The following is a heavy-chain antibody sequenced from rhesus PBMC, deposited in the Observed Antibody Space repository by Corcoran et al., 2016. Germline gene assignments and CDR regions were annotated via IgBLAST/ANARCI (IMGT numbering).Heavy chain of an antibody. D-gene: IGHD3-3*01. CDR2: PAGSGGRT. CDR1: GGSISSNY. CDR3: ASGRRGYNFWSGYFFDY. Sequence: QLQLQESGPGRVKPSETLSLTCAVSGGSISSNYWSWSRQPPGEGLEWMGRPAGSGGRTDSIPSLKSRVTISTDTPKNPFSLKLSSGTAADTAVYYCASGRRGYNFWSGYFFDYWGQGVLVTVSS. V-gene: IGHV4-173*01. J-gene: IGHJ4*01.